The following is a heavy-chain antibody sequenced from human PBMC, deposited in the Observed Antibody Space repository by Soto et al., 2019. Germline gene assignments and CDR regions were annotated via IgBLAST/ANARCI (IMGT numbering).Heavy chain of an antibody. V-gene: IGHV1-2*02. CDR2: INPNSGGT. CDR1: GYTFTDYY. J-gene: IGHJ4*02. D-gene: IGHD6-6*01. Sequence: VASVKVSCKASGYTFTDYYIHWVRQAPGQGLEWMGWINPNSGGTNYAQKFQGRVTMTRDTSISTAYMELSRLRSDDAAVFYCQSSSSGTDFDYWGQGTLVTVS. CDR3: QSSSSGTDFDY.